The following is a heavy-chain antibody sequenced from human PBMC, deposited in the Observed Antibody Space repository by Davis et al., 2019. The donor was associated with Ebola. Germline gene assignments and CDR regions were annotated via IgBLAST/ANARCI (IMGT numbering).Heavy chain of an antibody. CDR3: ARDIRTGITGKGELDYFDY. Sequence: PGGSLRLSCAASGFTFSSSAMHWVRQAPGKGLEWVAVISYDGSHKYYADSVKGRFTISRGNSKNTLYLQMNSLRAEDTALYYCARDIRTGITGKGELDYFDYWGQGSLVTVSS. D-gene: IGHD1-20*01. J-gene: IGHJ4*02. CDR1: GFTFSSSA. CDR2: ISYDGSHK. V-gene: IGHV3-30-3*01.